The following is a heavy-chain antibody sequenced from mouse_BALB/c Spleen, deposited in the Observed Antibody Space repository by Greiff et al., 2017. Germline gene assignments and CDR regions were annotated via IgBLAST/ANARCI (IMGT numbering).Heavy chain of an antibody. J-gene: IGHJ2*01. CDR2: INSNGGST. V-gene: IGHV5-6-3*01. Sequence: EVHLVESGGGLVQPGGSLKLSCAASGFTFSSYGMSWVRQTPDKRLELVATINSNGGSTYYPDSVKGRFTISRDNAKNTLYLQMSSLKSEDTAMYYCAREDGPYFDYWGQGTTLTVSS. CDR1: GFTFSSYG. CDR3: AREDGPYFDY. D-gene: IGHD2-3*01.